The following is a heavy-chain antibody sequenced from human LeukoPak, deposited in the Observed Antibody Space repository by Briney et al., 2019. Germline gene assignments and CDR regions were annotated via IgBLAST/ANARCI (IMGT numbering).Heavy chain of an antibody. CDR1: GFTFSNYA. CDR2: ITGSGGGT. D-gene: IGHD6-13*01. V-gene: IGHV3-23*01. Sequence: GGSLRLSCAASGFTFSNYAMSWVRQAPGKGLEWVSAITGSGGGTFYADSVEGRFTISRDNSKNTLYLQMNSLRAEDTAVYYGGKDQNVAAAGVPYDYWGQGTLVTVSP. CDR3: GKDQNVAAAGVPYDY. J-gene: IGHJ4*02.